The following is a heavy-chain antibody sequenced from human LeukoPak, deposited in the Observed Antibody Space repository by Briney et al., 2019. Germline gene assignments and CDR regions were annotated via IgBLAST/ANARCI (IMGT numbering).Heavy chain of an antibody. Sequence: PGGSLRLSCAASGFTFSSYEMNWVRQAPGKGLDWVSYISTSGSTIYYADSVKGRFTISRDNSKNTLYLQMNSLRAEDTAVYYCAKRGYGSGSSYYFDYWGQGTLVTVSS. CDR1: GFTFSSYE. J-gene: IGHJ4*02. D-gene: IGHD3-10*01. V-gene: IGHV3-48*03. CDR3: AKRGYGSGSSYYFDY. CDR2: ISTSGSTI.